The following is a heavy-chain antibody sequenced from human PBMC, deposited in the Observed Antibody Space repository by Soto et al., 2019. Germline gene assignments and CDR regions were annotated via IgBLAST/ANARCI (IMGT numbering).Heavy chain of an antibody. J-gene: IGHJ4*02. D-gene: IGHD6-13*01. V-gene: IGHV3-53*01. CDR1: GFTVSSNY. Sequence: GGSLRLSCAASGFTVSSNYMSWVRQAPGKGLEWVSVIYSGGSTYYADSVKGRFTISRDNSKNTLYLQMNSLRAEDTAVYYCARTPLTSSSWLMVDYWGQGTLVTVSS. CDR2: IYSGGST. CDR3: ARTPLTSSSWLMVDY.